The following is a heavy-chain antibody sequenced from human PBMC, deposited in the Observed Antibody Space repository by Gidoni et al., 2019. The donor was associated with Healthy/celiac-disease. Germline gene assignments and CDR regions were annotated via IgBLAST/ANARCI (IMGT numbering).Heavy chain of an antibody. V-gene: IGHV3-72*01. CDR2: TRNKANSYTT. CDR1: GFTFSDHY. CDR3: AKDLLWAGDY. Sequence: EVQLVESGGGLVQPGGSLRLSCAASGFTFSDHYMDWVRQAPGKGLDWVGRTRNKANSYTTEYAASVKGRFTISRDDSKNSLYLQMNSLKTEDTAVYYCAKDLLWAGDYWGQGTLVTVSS. J-gene: IGHJ4*02. D-gene: IGHD3-10*01.